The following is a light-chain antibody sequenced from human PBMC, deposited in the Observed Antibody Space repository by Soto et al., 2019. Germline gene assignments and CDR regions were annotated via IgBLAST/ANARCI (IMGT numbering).Light chain of an antibody. CDR2: DVS. Sequence: QSALTQPRSVSGSPGQSVTISCTGTSSDVGGYNYVSWYQQHPGKAPKLMIYDVSKRPSGVPDRFSGSKSGNTASLTNSGLQAEDEADYYCCSYAGATAVFGGGTKLTVL. CDR3: CSYAGATAV. CDR1: SSDVGGYNY. V-gene: IGLV2-11*01. J-gene: IGLJ2*01.